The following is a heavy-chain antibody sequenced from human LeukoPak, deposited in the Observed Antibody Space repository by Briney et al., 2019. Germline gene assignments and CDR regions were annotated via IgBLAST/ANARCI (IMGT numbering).Heavy chain of an antibody. CDR3: ARGTYYYDSSSYYALYFQH. CDR1: GGSISNYY. Sequence: SETLSLTCGVSGGSISNYYWSWIRQPPGKGLEWIGYIYYSGRTDYNPSLMSRVTISVDTSKNQLSLKLSSVTAADTAVYYCARGTYYYDSSSYYALYFQHWGQGTLVTVSS. J-gene: IGHJ1*01. CDR2: IYYSGRT. V-gene: IGHV4-59*01. D-gene: IGHD3-22*01.